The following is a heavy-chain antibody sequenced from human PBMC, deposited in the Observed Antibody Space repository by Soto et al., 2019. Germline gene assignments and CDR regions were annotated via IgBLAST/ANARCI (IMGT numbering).Heavy chain of an antibody. D-gene: IGHD3-22*01. CDR2: IVVGSGNT. V-gene: IGHV1-58*01. CDR3: AAYYYDTSALDI. J-gene: IGHJ3*02. CDR1: GFTFTSSA. Sequence: QLVQSGAEVKKPGASVKVSCRASGFTFTSSAVHWVRQARGQRLEWIGWIVVGSGNTNFAQKFQERVTITRDMSTSTAYMELSSLRSEDTAVYYCAAYYYDTSALDIWGQGTMVTVSS.